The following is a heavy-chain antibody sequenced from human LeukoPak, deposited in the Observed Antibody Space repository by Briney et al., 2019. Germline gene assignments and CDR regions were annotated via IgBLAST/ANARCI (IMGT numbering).Heavy chain of an antibody. J-gene: IGHJ6*02. CDR3: ASLFHYDFWSGYYSHYYYYGMDV. CDR1: GYTFTSYD. D-gene: IGHD3-3*01. Sequence: ASVKVSCKASGYTFTSYDINWVRQATGQGLEWMGWMNPNSGNTGYAQKFQGRVTMTRNTSISTAYMELSSLRSEDTAVYYCASLFHYDFWSGYYSHYYYYGMDVWGQGTTVTVSS. V-gene: IGHV1-8*01. CDR2: MNPNSGNT.